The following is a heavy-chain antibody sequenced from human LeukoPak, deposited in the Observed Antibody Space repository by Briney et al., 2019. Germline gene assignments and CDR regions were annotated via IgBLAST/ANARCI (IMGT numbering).Heavy chain of an antibody. V-gene: IGHV3-30*18. J-gene: IGHJ4*02. CDR2: ISYDGSNK. CDR1: GFTFSSYG. Sequence: AGGSLRLSCAASGFTFSSYGMHWVRQAPGKGLEWVAVISYDGSNKYYADSVKGRFTISRDNSKNTLYLQMSSLRAEDTAVYYCAKDAWRAYYSSGSYLSGFDYWGQGTLVTVSS. CDR3: AKDAWRAYYSSGSYLSGFDY. D-gene: IGHD3-10*01.